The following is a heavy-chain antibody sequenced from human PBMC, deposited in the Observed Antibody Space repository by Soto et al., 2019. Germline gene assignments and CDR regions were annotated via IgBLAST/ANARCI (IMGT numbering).Heavy chain of an antibody. V-gene: IGHV2-5*01. D-gene: IGHD3-10*01. CDR2: IYWNDDK. CDR3: ARALGSCGSYYFDY. J-gene: IGHJ4*02. Sequence: QITLKESGPTLVRPTQTLTLTCTVSGVSLDTWGVGVGWIRPSPGKAPEWLALIYWNDDKRYSPSLKNRLTITKDTSKNQVVLTVTHMDPVDTVTYYCARALGSCGSYYFDYWGQGTLVTVSS. CDR1: GVSLDTWGVG.